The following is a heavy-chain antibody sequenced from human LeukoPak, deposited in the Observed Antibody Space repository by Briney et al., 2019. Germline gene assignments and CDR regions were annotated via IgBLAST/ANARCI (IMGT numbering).Heavy chain of an antibody. Sequence: RASVKVSCKASGYTFTGYYMQWVRQAPGQGLEWMGGIYPNSGGTNYAQKFQGRVTMTRDTSISTAYMELSRLTSDDTAVYYCARVNERGSGTYYHFDYWGQGTLVTVSS. V-gene: IGHV1-2*02. D-gene: IGHD3-10*01. J-gene: IGHJ4*02. CDR1: GYTFTGYY. CDR2: IYPNSGGT. CDR3: ARVNERGSGTYYHFDY.